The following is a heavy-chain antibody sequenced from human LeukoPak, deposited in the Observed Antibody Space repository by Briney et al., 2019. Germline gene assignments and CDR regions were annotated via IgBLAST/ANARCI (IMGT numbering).Heavy chain of an antibody. V-gene: IGHV3-48*03. D-gene: IGHD6-19*01. CDR2: ISSSGSTI. J-gene: IGHJ4*02. CDR3: AREGYSSGWYYFDY. CDR1: GFTFSSYE. Sequence: GGSLRLSCAASGFTFSSYEMNWARQAPGKGLEWVSYISSSGSTIYYADSVKGRFTISRDNAKNSLYLQMNSLRAEDTAVYYCAREGYSSGWYYFDYWGQGTLVTVSS.